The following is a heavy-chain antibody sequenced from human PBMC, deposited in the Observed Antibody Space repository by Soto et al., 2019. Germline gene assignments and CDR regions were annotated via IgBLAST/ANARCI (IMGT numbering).Heavy chain of an antibody. CDR2: ISGSGGST. D-gene: IGHD6-19*01. CDR3: AKDPATIAGAGTFDY. Sequence: EVQLLESGGDLVQPGGSLRLSCAASGFTFSTYGMSWVRQAPGKGLEWVSIISGSGGSTYYADTVKGRFTISRDNSKNSLYLQSNSLRAEDTAVYYCAKDPATIAGAGTFDYWGQGTLVIVSS. J-gene: IGHJ4*02. CDR1: GFTFSTYG. V-gene: IGHV3-23*01.